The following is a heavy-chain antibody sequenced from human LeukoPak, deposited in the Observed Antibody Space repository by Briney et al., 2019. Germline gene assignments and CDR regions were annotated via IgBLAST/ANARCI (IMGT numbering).Heavy chain of an antibody. CDR2: IYYSGST. CDR1: GGSISSGGYY. V-gene: IGHV4-31*03. J-gene: IGHJ5*02. Sequence: SETLSLTCTVSGGSISSGGYYWSWIRQHPGKGLEWIGYIYYSGSTYYNSSLKSRVTISVDTSKNQFSLKLSSVTAADTAVYYCASGYSRWFDPWGQGTLVTVSS. D-gene: IGHD3-22*01. CDR3: ASGYSRWFDP.